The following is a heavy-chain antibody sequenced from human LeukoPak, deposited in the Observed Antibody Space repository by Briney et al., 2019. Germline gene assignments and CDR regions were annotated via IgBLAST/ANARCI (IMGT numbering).Heavy chain of an antibody. CDR2: ISSNGGST. J-gene: IGHJ4*02. Sequence: PGGSLRLSCSASGFTFSSYAMHWVRQAPGKGLEYVSAISSNGGSTYYAASVKGRFTISRDNSKNTLYLQMSSLRAEDTAVYYCVKEGYSYGYVIWPFFDYWGQGTLVTVSS. V-gene: IGHV3-64D*06. CDR1: GFTFSSYA. D-gene: IGHD5-18*01. CDR3: VKEGYSYGYVIWPFFDY.